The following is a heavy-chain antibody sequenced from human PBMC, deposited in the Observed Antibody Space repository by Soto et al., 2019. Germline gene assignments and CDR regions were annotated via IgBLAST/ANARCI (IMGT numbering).Heavy chain of an antibody. CDR2: INHSGST. V-gene: IGHV4-34*01. CDR3: ARRGGGNLTTLTTFPPNWLDHPGS. D-gene: IGHD4-17*01. Sequence: SETLSLTCAVYGGSFSGYYWSWIRQPPGKGLEWIGEINHSGSTNYNPSLKSRVTISVDTSKNQFSLKLSSVTAADTAVYYCARRGGGNLTTLTTFPPNWLDHPGSWGQGILVTVS. CDR1: GGSFSGYY. J-gene: IGHJ5*02.